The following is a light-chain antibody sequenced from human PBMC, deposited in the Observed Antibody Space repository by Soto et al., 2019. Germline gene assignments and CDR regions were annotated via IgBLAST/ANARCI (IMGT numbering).Light chain of an antibody. CDR3: QHYNSYPHT. Sequence: DIQMTQSPSTLSASVGDRVTITCRASQSISSWLAWYQQKPGKAPKLLIYKASNLESGVPSRFSGSGSGTEFTLTISSLQPDDFATYSCQHYNSYPHTFGQGTKLEIK. J-gene: IGKJ2*01. V-gene: IGKV1-5*03. CDR2: KAS. CDR1: QSISSW.